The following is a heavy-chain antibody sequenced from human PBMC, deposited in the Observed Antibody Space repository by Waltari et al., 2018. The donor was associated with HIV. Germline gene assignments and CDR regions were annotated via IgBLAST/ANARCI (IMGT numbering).Heavy chain of an antibody. J-gene: IGHJ6*02. CDR3: ARDDYGMDV. CDR2: ISSSSSTI. Sequence: EVQLVESGGGLVQPGGSLRLSCAASGFTFSSYSVHWVRQAPGKGLEWISYISSSSSTIYYADSVKGRFTISRDNAKNSLYLQMNSLRAEDTAVYYCARDDYGMDVWGQGTTVTVSS. V-gene: IGHV3-48*04. CDR1: GFTFSSYS.